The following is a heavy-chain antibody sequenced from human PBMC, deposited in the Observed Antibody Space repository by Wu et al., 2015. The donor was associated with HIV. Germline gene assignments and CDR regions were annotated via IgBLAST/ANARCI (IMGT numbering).Heavy chain of an antibody. CDR3: ARAPPGSRDYKSAFDI. J-gene: IGHJ3*02. Sequence: VQLVQSGGEVKKPGASVKVACKTSGYIFSDYGINWVRQAPGQGLEWMGWISAYNGNTKYSQKFQGRVNMTTDTSTSTAYMEVRSLRSDDTAVYYCARAPPGSRDYKSAFDIWGQGTMVTVSS. CDR2: ISAYNGNT. CDR1: GYIFSDYG. D-gene: IGHD1-26*01. V-gene: IGHV1-18*01.